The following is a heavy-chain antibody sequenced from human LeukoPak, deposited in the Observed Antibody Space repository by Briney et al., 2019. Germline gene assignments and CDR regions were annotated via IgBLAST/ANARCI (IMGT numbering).Heavy chain of an antibody. CDR1: GDSISTYY. J-gene: IGHJ5*02. D-gene: IGHD4-17*01. CDR2: IYYSGST. V-gene: IGHV4-59*08. CDR3: ARRCSGDYGHWFDP. Sequence: SETLSLTCTVSGDSISTYYWSWIRQPPGKGLEWVGYIYYSGSTNYDPSLKSRVTISVDTSKNQFSLKVSSVTAADTAVYYCARRCSGDYGHWFDPWGQGTLVAVSS.